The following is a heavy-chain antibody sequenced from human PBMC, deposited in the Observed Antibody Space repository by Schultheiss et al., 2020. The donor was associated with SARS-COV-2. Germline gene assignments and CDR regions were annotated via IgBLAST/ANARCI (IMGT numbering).Heavy chain of an antibody. V-gene: IGHV3-30*03. Sequence: GGSLRLSCAASGFTFSSYAMSWVRQAPGKGLEWVAVISYDGSNKYYADSVKGRFTISRDNSKNTLYLQMNSLRAEDTAVYYCARDHSGSYYYFDYWGQGTLVTVSS. D-gene: IGHD1-26*01. CDR1: GFTFSSYA. J-gene: IGHJ4*02. CDR3: ARDHSGSYYYFDY. CDR2: ISYDGSNK.